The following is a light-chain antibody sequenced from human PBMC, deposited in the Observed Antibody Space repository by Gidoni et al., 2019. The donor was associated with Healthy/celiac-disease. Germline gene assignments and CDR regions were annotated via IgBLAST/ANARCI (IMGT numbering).Light chain of an antibody. J-gene: IGKJ2*01. Sequence: IVLPQSPATLSLSPGERATLSCRASQSVSSYLAWYQQKPAQAPKLLIYDASNRATGIPARFSGSGSGTDFTLTISRLEPEDFAVYYCQQRSNWLYTFGQGTKLEIK. CDR2: DAS. CDR3: QQRSNWLYT. CDR1: QSVSSY. V-gene: IGKV3-11*01.